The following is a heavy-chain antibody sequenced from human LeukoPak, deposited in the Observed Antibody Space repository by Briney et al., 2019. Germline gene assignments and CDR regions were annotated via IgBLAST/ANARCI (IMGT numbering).Heavy chain of an antibody. J-gene: IGHJ5*01. CDR3: TWHNTVRGPPYS. Sequence: NPGGSLRLSCAASGFTFSSYSMNWVRQAPGKGLEWVSSISSSSSYIYHADSVKGRLTISRDNAKNSLYLQMNSLKTEDTAVYYCTWHNTVRGPPYSWGQGTLVTVSS. CDR2: ISSSSSYI. V-gene: IGHV3-21*03. CDR1: GFTFSSYS. D-gene: IGHD3-10*01.